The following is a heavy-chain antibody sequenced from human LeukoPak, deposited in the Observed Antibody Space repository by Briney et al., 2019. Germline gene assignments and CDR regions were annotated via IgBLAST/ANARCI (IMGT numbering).Heavy chain of an antibody. Sequence: ASVKVSCKASGYTFTSYAMNWVRQAPGQGLEWMGWINTNTGNPTYAQGFTGRFVFSLDTSVSTAYLQISSLKAEDTAVYYCASPYYDFWSGSYYYYYMDVWGQGTTVTVSS. CDR2: INTNTGNP. V-gene: IGHV7-4-1*02. J-gene: IGHJ6*03. CDR3: ASPYYDFWSGSYYYYYMDV. CDR1: GYTFTSYA. D-gene: IGHD3-3*01.